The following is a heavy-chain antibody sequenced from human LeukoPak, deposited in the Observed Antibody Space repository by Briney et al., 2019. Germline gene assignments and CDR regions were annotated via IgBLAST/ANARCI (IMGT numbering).Heavy chain of an antibody. CDR3: ARVLGAAGD. Sequence: SETLSLTCSVSGDSISNSSFYWGWIRQPPGKGLEWIASVYYTGRTYYNPSLKSRVTTSVDTSKNQFSLKLSSVTAADTALYYCARVLGAAGDWGQGTMVTVSS. V-gene: IGHV4-39*07. D-gene: IGHD3-16*01. CDR1: GDSISNSSFY. J-gene: IGHJ3*01. CDR2: VYYTGRT.